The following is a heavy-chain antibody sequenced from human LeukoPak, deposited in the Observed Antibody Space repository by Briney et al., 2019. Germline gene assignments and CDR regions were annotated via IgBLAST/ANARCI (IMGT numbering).Heavy chain of an antibody. J-gene: IGHJ4*02. CDR1: GDSVSRNTAA. V-gene: IGHV6-1*01. CDR3: ARGSDESTWH. CDR2: TYYRSQWYS. Sequence: SQTLSLTCAISGDSVSRNTAAWSGIRQSPSRGLEWLGRTYYRSQWYSDYAVSVKSRITIKPDTSKNQFSLQLNSVTPEDTAVYYCARGSDESTWHWGQGTPVTVSS.